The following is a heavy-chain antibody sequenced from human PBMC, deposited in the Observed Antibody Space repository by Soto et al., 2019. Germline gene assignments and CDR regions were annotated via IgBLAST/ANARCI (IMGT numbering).Heavy chain of an antibody. V-gene: IGHV3-30-3*01. CDR1: GFTFSSYA. J-gene: IGHJ4*02. D-gene: IGHD6-19*01. CDR2: ISYDGSNK. Sequence: GGSLRLSCAASGFTFSSYAMHWVRQAPGKGLEWVAVISYDGSNKYYADSVKGRFTISRDNSKNTLYLQMNSLRAEDTAVYYCASADRGWSPFDYWGQGTLVTVSS. CDR3: ASADRGWSPFDY.